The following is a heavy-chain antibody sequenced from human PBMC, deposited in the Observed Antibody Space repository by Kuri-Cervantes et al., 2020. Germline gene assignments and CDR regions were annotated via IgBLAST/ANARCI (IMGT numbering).Heavy chain of an antibody. Sequence: SETLSLTCAVYGESFSAYYWSWIRQAPGKGLEWIGEINHSGSTNYNPSLKSRVTISVDTSKNQFSVKLSSVTAADTAVYYCARAKTTVTTLFDYWGQGTLVTVSS. CDR2: INHSGST. CDR3: ARAKTTVTTLFDY. CDR1: GESFSAYY. D-gene: IGHD4-17*01. J-gene: IGHJ4*02. V-gene: IGHV4-34*01.